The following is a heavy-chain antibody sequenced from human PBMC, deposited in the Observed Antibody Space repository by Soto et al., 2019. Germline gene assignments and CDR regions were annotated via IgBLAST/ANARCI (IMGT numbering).Heavy chain of an antibody. CDR2: ISDDGSDK. Sequence: QVQLVESGGGVVQPGRSLRLSCAASGFTFSDYAMHWVRQAPGKGPEWLAVISDDGSDKYYADSVKGRFTISRDNSKNALYLELNSLRAEDTAVYYCAKARGTIVGPTTRLFHLWGQGTLVTVSS. J-gene: IGHJ5*02. D-gene: IGHD1-26*01. CDR1: GFTFSDYA. V-gene: IGHV3-30*18. CDR3: AKARGTIVGPTTRLFHL.